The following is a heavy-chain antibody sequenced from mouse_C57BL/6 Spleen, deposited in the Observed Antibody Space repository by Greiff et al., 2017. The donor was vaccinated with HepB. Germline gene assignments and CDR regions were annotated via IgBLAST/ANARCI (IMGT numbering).Heavy chain of an antibody. CDR2: INPYNGGT. J-gene: IGHJ1*03. Sequence: EVKLQQSGPVLVKPGASVKMSCKASGYTFTDYYMNWVKQSHGKSLEWIGVINPYNGGTSYNQKFKGKATLTVDKSSSTAYMELNSLTSEDSAVYYCASDYYGSYWYFDVWGTGTTVTVSS. D-gene: IGHD1-1*01. CDR1: GYTFTDYY. V-gene: IGHV1-19*01. CDR3: ASDYYGSYWYFDV.